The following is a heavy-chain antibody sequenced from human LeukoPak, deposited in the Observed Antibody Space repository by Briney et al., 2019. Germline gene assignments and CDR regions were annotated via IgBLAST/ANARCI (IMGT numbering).Heavy chain of an antibody. J-gene: IGHJ4*02. D-gene: IGHD3-9*01. CDR1: GFTFSSYG. Sequence: GGSLRLSCAASGFTFSSYGMSWVRQAPGKGLEWVSTISDSGDSSYYADSVKGRFTISRYISQNTLYLQMNSLRAEDTAIYYCAKVVLVGYDILTGYYYFDSWGQGTLVTVSS. CDR3: AKVVLVGYDILTGYYYFDS. CDR2: ISDSGDSS. V-gene: IGHV3-23*01.